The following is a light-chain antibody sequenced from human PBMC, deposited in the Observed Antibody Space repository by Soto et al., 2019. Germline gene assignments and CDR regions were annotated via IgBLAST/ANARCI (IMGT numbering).Light chain of an antibody. CDR3: QQYNNWWT. V-gene: IGKV3-15*01. CDR1: QSVSSN. J-gene: IGKJ1*01. Sequence: EIVMTQSPGTLSVSPGERATLSCRASQSVSSNLAWYQQKPGQAPRLLISGASTRATGVPARFSGSGSETEFTLTISSLQSEDFALYYCQQYNNWWTFGQGNKVEIK. CDR2: GAS.